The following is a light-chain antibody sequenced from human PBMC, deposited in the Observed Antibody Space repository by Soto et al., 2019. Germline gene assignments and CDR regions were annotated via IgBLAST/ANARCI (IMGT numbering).Light chain of an antibody. CDR1: SSDVGNYNL. Sequence: QSALTQPASVSGSPGQSITISCTGTSSDVGNYNLVSWYQHHPGTAPKLMVYEVTKRPSGVSSRFSGSKSGNTASLTISGLRAEDEADDYCCSAANRPCAVVFSGGTKLTV. V-gene: IGLV2-23*02. CDR2: EVT. J-gene: IGLJ2*01. CDR3: CSAANRPCAVV.